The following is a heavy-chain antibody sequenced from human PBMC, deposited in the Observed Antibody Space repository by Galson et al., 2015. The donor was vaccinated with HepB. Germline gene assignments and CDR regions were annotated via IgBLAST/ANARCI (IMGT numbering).Heavy chain of an antibody. V-gene: IGHV3-23*01. CDR2: ISGGGSGT. Sequence: SLRLSCAATGLTFSSHAMTWVRRAPERGLEWVSTISGGGSGTFYADSVKGRFTVSRDNSKNTLYLQMNSLRAEDTAIYYCAKDLLGSNSGSYGYIDYWGQGTLVTVSS. CDR1: GLTFSSHA. D-gene: IGHD1-26*01. J-gene: IGHJ4*02. CDR3: AKDLLGSNSGSYGYIDY.